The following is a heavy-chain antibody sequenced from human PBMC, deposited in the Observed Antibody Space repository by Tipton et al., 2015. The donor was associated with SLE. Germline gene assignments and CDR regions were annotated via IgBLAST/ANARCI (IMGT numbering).Heavy chain of an antibody. CDR3: ARVTSPCTGGSCFGFFFEY. J-gene: IGHJ4*02. CDR1: GGSIRNDY. CDR2: IYYSGST. Sequence: TLSLTCTVSGGSIRNDYWSWIRQPPGKGLEWIGYIYYSGSTNYNPSLKSRVTMSIDTSKNQFSLRLTSLTAADTAEYYCARVTSPCTGGSCFGFFFEYWGQGALVTVSS. V-gene: IGHV4-59*01. D-gene: IGHD2-15*01.